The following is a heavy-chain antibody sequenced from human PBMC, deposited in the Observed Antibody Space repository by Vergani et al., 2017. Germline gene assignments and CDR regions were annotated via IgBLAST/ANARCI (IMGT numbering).Heavy chain of an antibody. CDR3: ARMGCYDEGDAFRIGYFDS. Sequence: QVQLQESGPGLVKPSQTLSLTCSVSGDSISSGVSYWNWIRQHPGKGLEWIGYIYSTGSTHHNPSLRRRINMSVDTSKNQFSLKLNSVTAAETARYYCARMGCYDEGDAFRIGYFDSWGPGILVTVSS. V-gene: IGHV4-31*03. D-gene: IGHD2-2*01. J-gene: IGHJ4*02. CDR2: IYSTGST. CDR1: GDSISSGVSY.